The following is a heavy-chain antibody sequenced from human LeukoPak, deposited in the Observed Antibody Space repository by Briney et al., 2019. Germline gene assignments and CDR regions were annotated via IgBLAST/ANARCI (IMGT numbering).Heavy chain of an antibody. Sequence: PGGSLRLSCEASGFTFNTYWMQWVRQAPGKGLVWVSRISPNGDKTNYADSVKGRFTLSRDTAKNTLYLQRNSLRAEDTAVYYCVRAPGDGSYGYFDWWGQGTLVTVSS. V-gene: IGHV3-74*01. D-gene: IGHD6-19*01. CDR2: ISPNGDKT. J-gene: IGHJ4*02. CDR3: VRAPGDGSYGYFDW. CDR1: GFTFNTYW.